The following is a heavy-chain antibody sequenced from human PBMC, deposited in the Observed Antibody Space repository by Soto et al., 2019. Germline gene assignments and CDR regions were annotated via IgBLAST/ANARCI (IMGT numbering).Heavy chain of an antibody. D-gene: IGHD2-15*01. CDR2: IKSKTDGGTT. V-gene: IGHV3-15*01. J-gene: IGHJ6*03. CDR3: TTEAYCSGGSCYPYYYYYYMDV. CDR1: EFTFSNAW. Sequence: EVQLVESGGGLVKPGGSLRLSCAASEFTFSNAWMSWVRQAPGKGLEWVGRIKSKTDGGTTDYAAPVKGRFTISRDDSKNTLYLQMNSLKTEDTAVYYCTTEAYCSGGSCYPYYYYYYMDVWGKGTTVTVSS.